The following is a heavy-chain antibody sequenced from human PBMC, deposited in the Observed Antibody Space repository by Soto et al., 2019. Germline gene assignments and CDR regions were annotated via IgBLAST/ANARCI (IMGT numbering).Heavy chain of an antibody. V-gene: IGHV4-61*01. Sequence: QLQLQESGPGLVKPSETVSLTCTVSGGSVNSASDYWSWIRQSPEKGLEWMGYVYYNGNTNYNPSLKSRVTMSVDTSKNQFSLKLSSVTAADTAVYYCARAQSVAWYGFDYWGQGTLVTVSS. CDR2: VYYNGNT. CDR3: ARAQSVAWYGFDY. J-gene: IGHJ4*02. CDR1: GGSVNSASDY. D-gene: IGHD6-13*01.